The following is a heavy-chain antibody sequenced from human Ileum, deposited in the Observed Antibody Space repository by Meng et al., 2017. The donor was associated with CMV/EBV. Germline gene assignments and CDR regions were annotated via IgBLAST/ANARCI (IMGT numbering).Heavy chain of an antibody. CDR3: ARAEADTGNFEY. V-gene: IGHV4-4*07. D-gene: IGHD6-19*01. J-gene: IGHJ4*02. Sequence: HGQLQESAPVLVKPSETLALTSTVTDGSISYSYWSWIRQSADKGLEWFGRISSSGSINYNPSLESRLTLSVDTSKKQLSLKLSSVTAADTAVYYCARAEADTGNFEYWGQGTLVTVSS. CDR2: ISSSGSI. CDR1: DGSISYSY.